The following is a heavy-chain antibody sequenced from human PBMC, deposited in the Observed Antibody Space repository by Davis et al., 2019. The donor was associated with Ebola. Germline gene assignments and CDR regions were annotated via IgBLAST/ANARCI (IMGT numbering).Heavy chain of an antibody. J-gene: IGHJ4*02. Sequence: SETLSLTCSVSGGSISSSSYYWGWIRQPPGKGLEWIGSIYYSGSSYHNLSLKSRVTMSVDTSKNQFSLKLSSVTAADTAVYYCARIKLWFGESFDYWGQGTLVTVSS. CDR3: ARIKLWFGESFDY. D-gene: IGHD3-10*01. V-gene: IGHV4-39*01. CDR1: GGSISSSSYY. CDR2: IYYSGSS.